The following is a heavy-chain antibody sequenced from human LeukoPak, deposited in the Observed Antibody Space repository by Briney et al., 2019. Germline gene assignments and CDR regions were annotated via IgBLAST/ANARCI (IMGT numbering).Heavy chain of an antibody. V-gene: IGHV3-7*03. CDR3: ARSSYSSSSSV. CDR1: GFTFSGFW. Sequence: GGSLRLSCAVSGFTFSGFWMSWSRQAPGKGLEWVASINSDGSEGYYADVVKGRFTISRDNAKNSLYLQISSLRAEDTAVYYCARSSYSSSSSVWGQGTMVTVSP. J-gene: IGHJ3*01. D-gene: IGHD6-6*01. CDR2: INSDGSEG.